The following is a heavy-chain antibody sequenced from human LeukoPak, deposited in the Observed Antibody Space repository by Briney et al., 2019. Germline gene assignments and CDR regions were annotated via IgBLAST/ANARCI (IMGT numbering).Heavy chain of an antibody. Sequence: SSETLSLTCTVSGGSISSYYWNWIRQTPGKGLEWIGYIYYSGSTNYNPSLKSRVTISVDTSKNQFSLNLTSVTAADTAVYYCARFTPQGYGWGGYNRFDPWGQGTLVTVSS. CDR1: GGSISSYY. CDR2: IYYSGST. J-gene: IGHJ5*02. CDR3: ARFTPQGYGWGGYNRFDP. V-gene: IGHV4-59*01. D-gene: IGHD3-16*01.